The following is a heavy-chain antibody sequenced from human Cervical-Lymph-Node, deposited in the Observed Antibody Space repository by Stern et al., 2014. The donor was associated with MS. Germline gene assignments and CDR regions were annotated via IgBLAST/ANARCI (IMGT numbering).Heavy chain of an antibody. CDR3: ARYRALCGYSSSCNFDY. CDR1: GGTFSSYA. V-gene: IGHV1-69*01. D-gene: IGHD6-6*01. Sequence: VQLVESGAEVKKPGSSVKVSCKASGGTFSSYAISWVRQAPGQGLEWMGGIIPIFGTENYAQKFEGRVTITADESTSKAYMELSSLRSEDTAVYYCARYRALCGYSSSCNFDYWGQGTLVTVSS. CDR2: IIPIFGTE. J-gene: IGHJ4*02.